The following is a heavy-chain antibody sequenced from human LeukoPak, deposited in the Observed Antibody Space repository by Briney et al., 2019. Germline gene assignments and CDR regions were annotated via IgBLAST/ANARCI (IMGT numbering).Heavy chain of an antibody. D-gene: IGHD3-10*01. CDR1: GFTFSAYW. V-gene: IGHV3-74*01. CDR2: VRGDGRYP. CDR3: ARGYMVQGQPGQKDAFDI. Sequence: PGGSLRLSCAASGFTFSAYWMHWVRQAPGKGLVWVSRVRGDGRYPSYADSVKDRFAISRDNAKNMLYLQMNSLRAEDTAVYYCARGYMVQGQPGQKDAFDIWGLGTMVTVSS. J-gene: IGHJ3*02.